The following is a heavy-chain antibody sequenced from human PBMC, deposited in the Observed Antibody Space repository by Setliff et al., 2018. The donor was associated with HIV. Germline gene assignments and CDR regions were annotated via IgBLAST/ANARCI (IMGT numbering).Heavy chain of an antibody. CDR1: GFTFSSCS. V-gene: IGHV3-48*01. CDR2: ISSSSSTI. J-gene: IGHJ6*03. Sequence: GGSLRLSCAASGFTFSSCSMNWVRQAPGKGLEWVSYISSSSSTIYYADSVKGRFTISRDNAKNSLYLQMNSLRAEDTAVYYCARPLLYPYYYMDVWGQGTTVTVSS. D-gene: IGHD2-8*01. CDR3: ARPLLYPYYYMDV.